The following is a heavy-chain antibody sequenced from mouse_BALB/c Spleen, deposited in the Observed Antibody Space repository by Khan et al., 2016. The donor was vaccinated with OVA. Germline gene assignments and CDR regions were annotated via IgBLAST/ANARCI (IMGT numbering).Heavy chain of an antibody. CDR3: ARPPYFSYTLDY. D-gene: IGHD2-10*01. Sequence: QIQLVQSGPELKKPGETVKISCKASGYTFTNYGMNWVQQSPGKALKWLGWINTYTGEPTYADDFKGRFAFSLETSARTAYLQINNLKNEETATYFCARPPYFSYTLDYWGQGTSVTVSS. CDR1: GYTFTNYG. V-gene: IGHV9-3-1*01. CDR2: INTYTGEP. J-gene: IGHJ4*01.